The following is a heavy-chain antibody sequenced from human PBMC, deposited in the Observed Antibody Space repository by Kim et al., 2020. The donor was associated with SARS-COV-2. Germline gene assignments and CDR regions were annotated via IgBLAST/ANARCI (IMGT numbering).Heavy chain of an antibody. J-gene: IGHJ6*02. D-gene: IGHD3-3*01. CDR1: GYTFTSYG. CDR2: ISAYNGNT. Sequence: ASVKVSCKASGYTFTSYGISWVRQAPGQGLEWMGWISAYNGNTNYAQKLQGRVTMTTDTSTSTAYMELRSLRSDDTAVYYCARDPYYDFWSAHQAFGDYYGMDVWGQGTTVTVSS. CDR3: ARDPYYDFWSAHQAFGDYYGMDV. V-gene: IGHV1-18*04.